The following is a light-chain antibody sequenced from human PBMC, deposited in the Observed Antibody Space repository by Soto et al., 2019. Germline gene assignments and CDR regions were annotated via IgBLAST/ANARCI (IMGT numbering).Light chain of an antibody. Sequence: QSALTQPPSASGSPGQSVTISCTGTSSDFGVYNYVSWYQQHPGKAPKLIIYDVSKRPSGVPDRFSGSKSGNTASLTVSGLQAEDEADYYCSSFPGSNNFEFGGGTKLTVL. J-gene: IGLJ3*02. CDR2: DVS. CDR3: SSFPGSNNFE. V-gene: IGLV2-8*01. CDR1: SSDFGVYNY.